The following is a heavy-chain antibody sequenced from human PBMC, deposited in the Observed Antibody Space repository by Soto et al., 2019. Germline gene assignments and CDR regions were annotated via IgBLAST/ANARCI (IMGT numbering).Heavy chain of an antibody. Sequence: QVQLVQSGAEVKEPGSSVNVSCKTSGGTFGNTAVTWVRQVPGQGLEWIGGIVPLFGTANYAQKFRGRVMITADESTSTAYVELSNVRSDDTAIYYWARDGDPGYSFGSGPLGGGRFDPWGQGTLVTVSS. J-gene: IGHJ5*02. D-gene: IGHD2-21*01. CDR2: IVPLFGTA. CDR1: GGTFGNTA. V-gene: IGHV1-69*12. CDR3: ARDGDPGYSFGSGPLGGGRFDP.